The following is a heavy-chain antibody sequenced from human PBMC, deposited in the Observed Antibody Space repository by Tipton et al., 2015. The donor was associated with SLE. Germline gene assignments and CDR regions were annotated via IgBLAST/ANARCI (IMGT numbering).Heavy chain of an antibody. Sequence: SLRLSCAASGFTFSSYAMSWVRQAPGKGLEWVSAISGSGGSTYYADSVKGRFTISRDNAKNSLYLQMNSLRAEDTAVYYCAKDPSPMVVTLGGQGTLVTVSS. D-gene: IGHD4-23*01. V-gene: IGHV3-23*01. CDR2: ISGSGGST. J-gene: IGHJ4*02. CDR1: GFTFSSYA. CDR3: AKDPSPMVVTL.